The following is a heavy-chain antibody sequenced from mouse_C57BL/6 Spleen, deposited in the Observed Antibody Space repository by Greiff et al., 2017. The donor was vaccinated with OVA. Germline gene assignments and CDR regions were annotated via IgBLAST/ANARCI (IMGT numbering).Heavy chain of an antibody. CDR1: GYSITSGYY. V-gene: IGHV3-6*01. J-gene: IGHJ2*01. CDR2: ISYDGSN. Sequence: DVKLQESGPGLVKPSQSLSLTCSVTGYSITSGYYWNWIRQFPGNKLEWMGYISYDGSNNYNPSLKNRISITRDTSKNQFFLKLNSVTTEDTATYYCARGVGQLRPDYYFDYWGQGTTLTVSS. CDR3: ARGVGQLRPDYYFDY. D-gene: IGHD3-2*02.